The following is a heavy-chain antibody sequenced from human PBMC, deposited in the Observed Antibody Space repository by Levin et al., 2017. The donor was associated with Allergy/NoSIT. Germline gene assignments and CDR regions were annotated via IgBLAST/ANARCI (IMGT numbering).Heavy chain of an antibody. CDR3: ARDLAAYDFWSGCNDY. V-gene: IGHV3-30*04. D-gene: IGHD3-3*01. CDR2: ISYDGSNK. CDR1: GFTFSSYA. Sequence: RGESLKISCAASGFTFSSYAMHWVRQAPGKGLEWVAVISYDGSNKYYADSVKGRFTISRDNSKNTLYLQMNSLRAEDTAVYYCARDLAAYDFWSGCNDYWGQGTLVTVSS. J-gene: IGHJ4*02.